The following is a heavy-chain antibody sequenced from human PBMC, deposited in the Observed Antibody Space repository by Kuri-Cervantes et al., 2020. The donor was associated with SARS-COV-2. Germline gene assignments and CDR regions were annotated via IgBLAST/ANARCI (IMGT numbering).Heavy chain of an antibody. CDR2: IIENGPDT. CDR1: GFSFNSHA. Sequence: GGSLRLSCAASGFSFNSHAMSWFRQASGPGQGLEWVSGIIENGPDTYYADSVKGRFTISRDNSKDMLYLQMNSLRPEDTAVYYCVKAVGTYGDGYWYFDLWGRGTLVTVSS. J-gene: IGHJ2*01. V-gene: IGHV3-23*01. D-gene: IGHD4-17*01. CDR3: VKAVGTYGDGYWYFDL.